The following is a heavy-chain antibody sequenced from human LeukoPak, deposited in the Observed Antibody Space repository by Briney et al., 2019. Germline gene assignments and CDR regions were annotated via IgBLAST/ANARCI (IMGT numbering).Heavy chain of an antibody. CDR2: ISYDGSNK. V-gene: IGHV3-30-3*01. Sequence: PGRSLRLSCAASGFTFSSYAMHWVRQAPGKGLEWVAVISYDGSNKYYADSVKGRFTISRDNSKNTLYLQMNSPRAEDTAVYYCARDRSGGIDYWGQGTLVTVSS. CDR1: GFTFSSYA. CDR3: ARDRSGGIDY. J-gene: IGHJ4*02. D-gene: IGHD3-16*01.